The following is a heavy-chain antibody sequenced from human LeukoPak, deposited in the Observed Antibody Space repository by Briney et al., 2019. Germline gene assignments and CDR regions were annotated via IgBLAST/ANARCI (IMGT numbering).Heavy chain of an antibody. D-gene: IGHD3-16*02. CDR2: INHSGST. V-gene: IGHV4-34*01. J-gene: IGHJ4*02. Sequence: PSGTLSLTCAVYGGSFSGYYWSWIRQPPGKGLEWIGEINHSGSTNYNPSLKSRVTISVDTSKNQFSLKLSSVTAADTAVYYCARRKYDYVWGSYLHIDYWGQGTLVTVSS. CDR1: GGSFSGYY. CDR3: ARRKYDYVWGSYLHIDY.